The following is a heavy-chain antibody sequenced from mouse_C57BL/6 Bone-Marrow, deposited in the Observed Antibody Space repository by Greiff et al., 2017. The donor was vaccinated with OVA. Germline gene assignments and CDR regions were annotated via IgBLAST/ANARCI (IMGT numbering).Heavy chain of an antibody. CDR1: GFSLTSYC. V-gene: IGHV2-5*01. CDR2: IWRGGGT. J-gene: IGHJ4*01. D-gene: IGHD3-2*02. Sequence: QVQLQESGPGLVQPSQSLSLTCTVSGFSLTSYCVHWVRQSPGKGLEWLGVIWRGGGTAYNAAFMSSLSITKDNSKSQVFFKMNRLQADDTATYDCAKPQRRLHAMDYWGQGTTVTVSS. CDR3: AKPQRRLHAMDY.